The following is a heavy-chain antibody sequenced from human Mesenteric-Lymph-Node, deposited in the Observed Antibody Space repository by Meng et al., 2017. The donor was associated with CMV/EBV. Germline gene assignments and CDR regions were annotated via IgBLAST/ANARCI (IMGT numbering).Heavy chain of an antibody. Sequence: CKASGDTFTGYYMHWVRQAPGQGLEWMGRINPNSGGTNYAQKFQGRVTMTRDTSISTAYMELSRLRSDDTAVYYCARSIAAAGRDIDYWGQGTLVTVSS. D-gene: IGHD6-13*01. CDR2: INPNSGGT. CDR3: ARSIAAAGRDIDY. V-gene: IGHV1-2*06. J-gene: IGHJ4*02. CDR1: GDTFTGYY.